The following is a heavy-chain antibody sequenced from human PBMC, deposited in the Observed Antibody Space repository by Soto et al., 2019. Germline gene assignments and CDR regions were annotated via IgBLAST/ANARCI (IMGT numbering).Heavy chain of an antibody. CDR2: INHSGST. Sequence: LSLTCAVYGGSFSGYYWSWIRQPPGKGLEWIGEINHSGSTNYNPSLKSRVTISVDTSKNQFSLKLSSVTAADTAVYYCARGKGVIMAYYYYMDVWGKGTTVTVSS. J-gene: IGHJ6*03. D-gene: IGHD3-3*01. CDR3: ARGKGVIMAYYYYMDV. CDR1: GGSFSGYY. V-gene: IGHV4-34*01.